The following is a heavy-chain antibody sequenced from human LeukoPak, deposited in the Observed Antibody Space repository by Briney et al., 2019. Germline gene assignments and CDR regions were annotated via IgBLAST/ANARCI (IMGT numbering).Heavy chain of an antibody. D-gene: IGHD1-26*01. CDR2: IYSAGDT. V-gene: IGHV3-13*01. CDR3: ASGIVGARGFDY. Sequence: PGGSLRLSCEVSGFTFSSYDMHWVRQATGKSLEWVSGIYSAGDTYYPGSVKGRFTISRENAKNSLYLQMNSLRAGDTAVYYCASGIVGARGFDYWSQGTLVTVSS. CDR1: GFTFSSYD. J-gene: IGHJ4*02.